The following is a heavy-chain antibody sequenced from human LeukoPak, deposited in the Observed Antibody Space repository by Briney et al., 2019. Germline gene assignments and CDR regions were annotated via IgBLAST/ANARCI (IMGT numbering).Heavy chain of an antibody. J-gene: IGHJ4*02. CDR1: GGTFSSYA. V-gene: IGHV1-69*04. D-gene: IGHD2-2*01. Sequence: ASVKVSCKASGGTFSSYAISWVRQAPGQGLEWMGRIIPIFGIANYAQKFQGGVTITADKSTSTAYMELSSLRSEDTAVYYCAREELYCSSTSCYSIRYYFDYWGQGTLVTVSS. CDR2: IIPIFGIA. CDR3: AREELYCSSTSCYSIRYYFDY.